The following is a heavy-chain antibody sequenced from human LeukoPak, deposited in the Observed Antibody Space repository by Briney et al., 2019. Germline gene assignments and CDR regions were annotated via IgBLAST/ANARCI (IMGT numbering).Heavy chain of an antibody. D-gene: IGHD3-10*01. V-gene: IGHV3-30*04. CDR3: AREGATYYYGSASPFDY. CDR2: ISYDGSNK. CDR1: GFTFSSYA. J-gene: IGHJ4*02. Sequence: PGRSLRLSRAASGFTFSSYAMHWVRQAPGKGLEWVAVISYDGSNKYYADSVKGRFTISRDNSKNTLYLQMNSLRAEDTAVYYCAREGATYYYGSASPFDYWGQGTLVTVSS.